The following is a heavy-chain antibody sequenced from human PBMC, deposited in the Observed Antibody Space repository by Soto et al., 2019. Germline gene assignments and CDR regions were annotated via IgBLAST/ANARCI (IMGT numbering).Heavy chain of an antibody. CDR1: GDSVSSNSAA. Sequence: KQSQTLSLTCAISGDSVSSNSAAWNWIRQSPSRGLEWLGRTYYRSKWYNDYAVSVKSRITINPDTSKNQFSLQLNSVTPEDTAVYYCAREKGTGSYYYYYYMDVWGKGTTVTVSS. V-gene: IGHV6-1*01. J-gene: IGHJ6*03. CDR2: TYYRSKWYN. CDR3: AREKGTGSYYYYYYMDV. D-gene: IGHD7-27*01.